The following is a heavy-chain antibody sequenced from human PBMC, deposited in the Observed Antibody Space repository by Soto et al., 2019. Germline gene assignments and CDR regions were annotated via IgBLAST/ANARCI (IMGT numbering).Heavy chain of an antibody. CDR1: GYSFTSYW. CDR2: IYPGDSDT. V-gene: IGHV5-51*01. Sequence: GESLKISCKGSGYSFTSYWIGWVRQMPGKGLEWMGIIYPGDSDTRYSPSFQGQVTISADKSISTAYLQWSSLKASDTAMYYCARHLNYYGSGRYPTLHKYYYGMDVWGQGTTVTVSS. J-gene: IGHJ6*02. CDR3: ARHLNYYGSGRYPTLHKYYYGMDV. D-gene: IGHD3-10*01.